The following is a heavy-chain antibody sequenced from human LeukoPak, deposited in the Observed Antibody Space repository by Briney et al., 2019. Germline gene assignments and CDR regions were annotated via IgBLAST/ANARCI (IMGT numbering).Heavy chain of an antibody. CDR1: RFTFSSYG. D-gene: IGHD6-13*01. J-gene: IGHJ4*02. V-gene: IGHV3-30*18. Sequence: GGSLRLSCAASRFTFSSYGMHWVRQAPGKGLEWVAVISYDGRNKNHADSVKGRFTISRDNSKNTLYLQMNSLRVEDTAVYYCAKGDSSSWQLDYWGQGTLVTVFS. CDR3: AKGDSSSWQLDY. CDR2: ISYDGRNK.